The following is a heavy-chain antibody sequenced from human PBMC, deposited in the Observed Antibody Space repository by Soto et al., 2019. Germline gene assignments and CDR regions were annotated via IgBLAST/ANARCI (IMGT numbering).Heavy chain of an antibody. CDR2: IWYDGSNK. J-gene: IGHJ4*02. Sequence: QVQLVESGGGVVQPGRSLRLSCAASGFTFSSYGMHWVRQAPGKGLEWVAVIWYDGSNKYYAGSVKGRFTISRDNSKNTLYLQMNSLRAEDTAVYYCARDSAESPGPFPLKYWGQGTLVTVSS. D-gene: IGHD3-10*01. V-gene: IGHV3-33*01. CDR1: GFTFSSYG. CDR3: ARDSAESPGPFPLKY.